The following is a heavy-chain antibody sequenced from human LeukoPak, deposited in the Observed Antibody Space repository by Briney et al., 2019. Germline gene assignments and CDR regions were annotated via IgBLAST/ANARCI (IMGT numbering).Heavy chain of an antibody. V-gene: IGHV3-21*01. CDR1: GFTFSSYT. J-gene: IGHJ4*02. D-gene: IGHD3-10*01. CDR3: ASSSYYYDSGSYSPLYYFDY. Sequence: GRSLRLSCAASGFTFSSYTMNWVRQAPGKGLEWVSSISSGSSDMYYADSVRGRFTISRDNSLYLQMNSLRAEDTAVYYCASSSYYYDSGSYSPLYYFDYWGQGTLVTVSS. CDR2: ISSGSSDM.